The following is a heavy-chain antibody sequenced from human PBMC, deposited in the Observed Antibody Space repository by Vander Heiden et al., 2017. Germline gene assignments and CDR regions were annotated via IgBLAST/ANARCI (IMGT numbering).Heavy chain of an antibody. CDR2: ISGSGGTT. D-gene: IGHD6-13*01. CDR1: GFTFSNYA. Sequence: EVQLLESGGGLVQPGGSLRLSCAASGFTFSNYAMTWVRQAPGKGLTWVSAISGSGGTTYFADSVKGRFTISRDNSKNTLYLQMNSLRAEDTAVYYCAKGRYSSSWRSTSLNWFDPWGQGTLVTVSS. J-gene: IGHJ5*02. CDR3: AKGRYSSSWRSTSLNWFDP. V-gene: IGHV3-23*01.